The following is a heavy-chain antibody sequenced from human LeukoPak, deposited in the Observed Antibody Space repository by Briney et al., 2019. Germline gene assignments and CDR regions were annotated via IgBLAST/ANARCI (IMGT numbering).Heavy chain of an antibody. CDR2: IYYSGST. V-gene: IGHV4-59*01. D-gene: IGHD4-17*01. CDR1: GFTFSNAW. CDR3: ARANDYGDYYFDY. J-gene: IGHJ4*02. Sequence: GSLRLSCAASGFTFSNAWMSWVRQAPGKGLEWIGYIYYSGSTNYNPSLKSRVTISVDTSKNQFSLKLSSVTAADTAVYYCARANDYGDYYFDYWGQGTLVTVSS.